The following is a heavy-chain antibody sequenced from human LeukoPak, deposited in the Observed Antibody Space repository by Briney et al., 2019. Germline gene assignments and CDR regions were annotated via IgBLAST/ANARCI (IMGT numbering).Heavy chain of an antibody. CDR1: GFTFSGYA. CDR3: AKDEAYCGGDCYPTDY. Sequence: PGGSLRLSCAASGFTFSGYAMSWVRQAPGKGLEWVSVISGGGTITHYADSVKGRFTISRDNSKNTLYLQMDSLRAEDTAVYYCAKDEAYCGGDCYPTDYWGQGTLVTVSS. V-gene: IGHV3-23*01. CDR2: ISGGGTIT. J-gene: IGHJ4*02. D-gene: IGHD2-21*02.